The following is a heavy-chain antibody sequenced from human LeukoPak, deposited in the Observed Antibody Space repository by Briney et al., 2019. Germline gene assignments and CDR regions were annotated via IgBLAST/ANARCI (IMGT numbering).Heavy chain of an antibody. Sequence: SETLSLTCTVSGGSISSVVYYLSWIRQPPGKGLEWVGYFYYSGSTYYNPSLKSRVTISVDTSHSQFSLKLRSVTAADTAVYYCAQGMANWGQGTLVTVSS. CDR2: FYYSGST. J-gene: IGHJ4*02. V-gene: IGHV4-30-4*08. CDR1: GGSISSVVYY. CDR3: AQGMAN. D-gene: IGHD5-24*01.